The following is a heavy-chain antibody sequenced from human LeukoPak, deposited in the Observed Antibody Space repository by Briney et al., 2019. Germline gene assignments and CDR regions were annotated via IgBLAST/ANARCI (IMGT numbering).Heavy chain of an antibody. J-gene: IGHJ6*03. CDR1: GYTLTSYD. CDR2: MNPNSGNT. CDR3: ARGRIGTSYYYYMDV. V-gene: IGHV1-8*01. D-gene: IGHD2-2*01. Sequence: ASVKVSCKASGYTLTSYDINWVRQATGQGLEWMGWMNPNSGNTGYAQKFQGRVTITRNTSISTAYMELSSLRSEDTAVYYCARGRIGTSYYYYMDVWGKGTTVTVSS.